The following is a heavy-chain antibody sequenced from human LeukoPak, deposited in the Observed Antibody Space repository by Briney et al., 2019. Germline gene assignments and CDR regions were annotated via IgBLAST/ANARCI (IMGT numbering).Heavy chain of an antibody. CDR3: ARAGSYWLNWFDP. J-gene: IGHJ5*02. CDR2: IKQDGSEK. CDR1: GFTFSSYW. Sequence: GGSLRLSCAASGFTFSSYWMSWVRQAPGKGLEWVANIKQDGSEKYYVDSVKGRFTISRDNAKNSLYLQMNSLRAEDTAVYYCARAGSYWLNWFDPWGQGTLVTVSS. V-gene: IGHV3-7*04. D-gene: IGHD2-8*02.